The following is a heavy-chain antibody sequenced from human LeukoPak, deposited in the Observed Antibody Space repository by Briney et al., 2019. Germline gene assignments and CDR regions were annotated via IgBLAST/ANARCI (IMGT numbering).Heavy chain of an antibody. Sequence: GGSLGLSCAASGFTFSSYAMSWVRQAPGKGLEWVSAISGSGGSTYYADSVKGRFTISRDNSKNTLYLQMNSLRAEDTAVYYCANRPFSLTMIVVVIDDYSGQGTLVTVSS. D-gene: IGHD3-22*01. CDR2: ISGSGGST. J-gene: IGHJ4*02. V-gene: IGHV3-23*01. CDR1: GFTFSSYA. CDR3: ANRPFSLTMIVVVIDDY.